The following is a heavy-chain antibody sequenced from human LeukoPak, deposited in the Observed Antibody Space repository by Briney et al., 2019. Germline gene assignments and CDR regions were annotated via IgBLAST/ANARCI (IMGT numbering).Heavy chain of an antibody. CDR1: GYTFTNYG. CDR3: ARDLGRGGVMVDY. Sequence: ASVKVSCKASGYTFTNYGITWVRQAPGQGLEWMGWISAYSGYTNYAQKLQGRVTMTTDASTSTAYMELRSLRSDDTAVYYCARDLGRGGVMVDYWGQGTLVTVSS. V-gene: IGHV1-18*01. D-gene: IGHD3-16*01. CDR2: ISAYSGYT. J-gene: IGHJ4*02.